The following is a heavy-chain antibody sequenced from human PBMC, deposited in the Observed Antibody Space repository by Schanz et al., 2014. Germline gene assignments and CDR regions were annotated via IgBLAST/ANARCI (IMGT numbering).Heavy chain of an antibody. Sequence: EVQLLESGGALEQPGGSLRLSCAASGITFSDYAMSWVRQAPGKGLEWVSRTSNDGSFTTFADSVKGRFTISRDNAKNTLYLQMNSLRAEDTAVYYCVKDLQRELLRDDHYYGMDVWGQGTTVTVSS. CDR2: TSNDGSFT. D-gene: IGHD1-26*01. CDR1: GITFSDYA. V-gene: IGHV3-23*01. J-gene: IGHJ6*02. CDR3: VKDLQRELLRDDHYYGMDV.